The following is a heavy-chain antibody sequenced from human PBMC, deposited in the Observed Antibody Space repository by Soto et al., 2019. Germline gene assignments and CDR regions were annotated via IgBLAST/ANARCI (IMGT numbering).Heavy chain of an antibody. J-gene: IGHJ6*03. D-gene: IGHD2-15*01. CDR2: INGDGSVS. CDR3: ARGDCVGGTCYSLAGSFYYYMDV. CDR1: GFTFSSYW. Sequence: EVQLVESGGGLVQPGGSLRLSCAASGFTFSSYWMYWVRQAPGKGLEWVSRINGDGSVSSHADSVRGRLTISRDNVKNTLYLHMDSLRAEDTAVYFCARGDCVGGTCYSLAGSFYYYMDVWGKGTTVTVFS. V-gene: IGHV3-74*02.